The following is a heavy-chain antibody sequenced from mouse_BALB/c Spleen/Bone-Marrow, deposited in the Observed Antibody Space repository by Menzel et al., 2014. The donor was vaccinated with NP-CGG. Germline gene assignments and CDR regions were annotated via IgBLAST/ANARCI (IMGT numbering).Heavy chain of an antibody. CDR1: GFTFSSYT. CDR2: ISSGGSYT. J-gene: IGHJ4*01. CDR3: TRDLYDGYYYYAMDY. V-gene: IGHV5-6-4*01. Sequence: EVKLVESGGGLVKPGGSLKLSCAASGFTFSSYTMSWVRQTPEKRLEWVATISSGGSYTYYPDSVKGRFTISRDNAKNTLYLQMSSLKSEDTAMYYCTRDLYDGYYYYAMDYWGQGTSVIVSS. D-gene: IGHD2-3*01.